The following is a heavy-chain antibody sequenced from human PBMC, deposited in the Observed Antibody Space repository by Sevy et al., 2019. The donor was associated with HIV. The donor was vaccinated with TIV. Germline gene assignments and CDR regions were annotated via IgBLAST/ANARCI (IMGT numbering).Heavy chain of an antibody. CDR3: AGGTVLLGFVVGPAARGWFDP. CDR2: MNPNSGNT. CDR1: GYTFTNYD. D-gene: IGHD2-2*01. J-gene: IGHJ5*02. Sequence: ASVKVSCKASGYTFTNYDINWVRQATGQGLEWMGWMNPNSGNTGYAQKFQGRVTMTRNTSISTAYMELSSLRSEDTAVYYCAGGTVLLGFVVGPAARGWFDPWGQGTLVTVSS. V-gene: IGHV1-8*01.